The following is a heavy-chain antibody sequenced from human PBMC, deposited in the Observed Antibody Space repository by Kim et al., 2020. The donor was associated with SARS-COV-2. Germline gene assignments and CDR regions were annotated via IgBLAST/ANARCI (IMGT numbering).Heavy chain of an antibody. J-gene: IGHJ4*02. V-gene: IGHV4-39*07. D-gene: IGHD6-13*01. CDR3: ARDVHARRYSSSWYFDY. Sequence: LKSRVTISVDTSKNQFSLKLSSVTAADTAVYYCARDVHARRYSSSWYFDYWGQGTLVTVSS.